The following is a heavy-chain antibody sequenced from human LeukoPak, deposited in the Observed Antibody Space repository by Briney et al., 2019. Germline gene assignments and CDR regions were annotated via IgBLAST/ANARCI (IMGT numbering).Heavy chain of an antibody. D-gene: IGHD2-15*01. V-gene: IGHV5-10-1*01. Sequence: GESLKISCKGSGYSFTSYWISWVRQMPGKGLEWMGRIDPSDSYTNYSPSFQGHVTISADKSISTAYLQWSSLKASDTAMYYCAAELSQQYCSGGSCYSDTIFDYWGQGTLVTVSS. CDR3: AAELSQQYCSGGSCYSDTIFDY. CDR2: IDPSDSYT. CDR1: GYSFTSYW. J-gene: IGHJ4*02.